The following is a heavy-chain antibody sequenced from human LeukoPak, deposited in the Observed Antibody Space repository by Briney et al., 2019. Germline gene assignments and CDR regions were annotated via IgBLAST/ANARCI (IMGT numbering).Heavy chain of an antibody. CDR1: GGSISSGGYS. D-gene: IGHD3-10*01. V-gene: IGHV4-30-2*01. J-gene: IGHJ5*02. Sequence: PSQTLSLTCAVSGGSISSGGYSWRWIRQPPGKGLEWIGYIYHSGSTYYNPSLKSRVTISVDRSKNQFSLKLSSVTAADTAVYYCAREEGSGSYNWFDPWGQGTLVTVSS. CDR3: AREEGSGSYNWFDP. CDR2: IYHSGST.